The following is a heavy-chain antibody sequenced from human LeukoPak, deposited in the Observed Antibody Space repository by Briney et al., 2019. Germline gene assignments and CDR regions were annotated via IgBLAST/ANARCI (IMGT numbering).Heavy chain of an antibody. D-gene: IGHD6-19*01. CDR3: ARVVLSVAGRLDAFDI. CDR1: GFTFSSYS. Sequence: GGSLRLSCAASGFTFSSYSMNWVRQAPGKGLEWVSSISSSSSYIYYADSVKGRFTISRDNAKNSLYLQMNSLRAEDTAVYYCARVVLSVAGRLDAFDIWGQGTMVTVPS. J-gene: IGHJ3*02. V-gene: IGHV3-21*01. CDR2: ISSSSSYI.